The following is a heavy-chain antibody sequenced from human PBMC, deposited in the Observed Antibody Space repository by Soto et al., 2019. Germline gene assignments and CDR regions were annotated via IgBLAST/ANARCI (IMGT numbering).Heavy chain of an antibody. CDR3: AIDYNEILTGYYAFDI. J-gene: IGHJ3*02. Sequence: SETLSLTCTVSGGSISSYYWSWIRQPPGKGLEWIGYIYYSGSTNYNPSLKSRVTISVDTSKNQFSLKLSSVTAADTAVYYCAIDYNEILTGYYAFDIWGQGTMVTVSS. D-gene: IGHD3-9*01. CDR1: GGSISSYY. V-gene: IGHV4-59*01. CDR2: IYYSGST.